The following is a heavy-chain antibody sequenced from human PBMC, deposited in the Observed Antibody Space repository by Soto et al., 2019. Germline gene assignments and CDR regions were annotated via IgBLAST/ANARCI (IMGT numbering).Heavy chain of an antibody. Sequence: SETLSLTCTVSRGSINNSYWAWIRQPPGKRLEWIGYIHYTGTTNHNPSLRGRVTMSVDTSNNQFSLKLSSVTAADTAVYYCARDNGYSYGYTLDHWGQGTLVTVSS. CDR2: IHYTGTT. CDR3: ARDNGYSYGYTLDH. D-gene: IGHD5-18*01. J-gene: IGHJ4*02. CDR1: RGSINNSY. V-gene: IGHV4-59*01.